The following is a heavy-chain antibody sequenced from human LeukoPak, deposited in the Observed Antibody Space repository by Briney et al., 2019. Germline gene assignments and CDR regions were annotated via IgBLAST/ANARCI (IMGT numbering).Heavy chain of an antibody. D-gene: IGHD3-3*01. Sequence: GASVKVSCKASRYTFTSYDINWVRQATGQGLEWMGWMNPNSGNTGYAQKFQGRVTMTRNTSISTAYMELSSLRSEDTAVYYCARGRLGTIFGVVIMAYYYYYMDVWGKGTTVTVSS. CDR2: MNPNSGNT. CDR1: RYTFTSYD. V-gene: IGHV1-8*01. CDR3: ARGRLGTIFGVVIMAYYYYYMDV. J-gene: IGHJ6*03.